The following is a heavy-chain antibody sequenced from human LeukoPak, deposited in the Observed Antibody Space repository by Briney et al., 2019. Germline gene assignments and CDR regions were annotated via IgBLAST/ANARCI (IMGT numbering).Heavy chain of an antibody. J-gene: IGHJ4*02. CDR3: AGYCSGGSCLGD. Sequence: GGSLRLSCAVSGFTFSDHYMDWVRQAPGKGLEWVAFIRYDGSNKYYADSVKGRFTISRDNSKNTLYLQMNSLRAEDTAVYYCAGYCSGGSCLGDWGQGTLVTVSS. V-gene: IGHV3-30*02. D-gene: IGHD2-15*01. CDR2: IRYDGSNK. CDR1: GFTFSDHY.